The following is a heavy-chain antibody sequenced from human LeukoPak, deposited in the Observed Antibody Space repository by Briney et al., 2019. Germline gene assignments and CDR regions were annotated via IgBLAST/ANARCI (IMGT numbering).Heavy chain of an antibody. CDR3: AKKWGVGTTTLDYFDY. D-gene: IGHD1-26*01. CDR2: ISGSGGST. Sequence: QTGGSPRLSCKASGFTFGDYPMSWFHQAPGKGLEWVSGISGSGGSTYYADSVKGRFTISRDNSKNTLYLQMNSLTDEDTAVYYCAKKWGVGTTTLDYFDYWGQGTLVTVSS. V-gene: IGHV3-23*01. J-gene: IGHJ4*02. CDR1: GFTFGDYP.